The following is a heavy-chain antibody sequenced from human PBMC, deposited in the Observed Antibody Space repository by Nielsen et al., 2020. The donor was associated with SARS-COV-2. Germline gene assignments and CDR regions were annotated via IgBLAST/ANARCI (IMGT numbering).Heavy chain of an antibody. CDR2: IDPSDSYT. Sequence: GKSLKISCKGSGYSFTSYWISWVRQMPGKGLEWMGRIDPSDSYTNYSPSFQGHVTISADKSISTAYLQWSSLKASDTAMYYCARSCSGGSCPYDAFDIWGQGTMVTVSS. CDR3: ARSCSGGSCPYDAFDI. CDR1: GYSFTSYW. D-gene: IGHD2-15*01. J-gene: IGHJ3*02. V-gene: IGHV5-10-1*01.